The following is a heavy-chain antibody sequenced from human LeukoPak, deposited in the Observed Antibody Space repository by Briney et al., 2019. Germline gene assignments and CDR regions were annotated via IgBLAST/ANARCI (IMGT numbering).Heavy chain of an antibody. CDR2: ISSSSSTI. J-gene: IGHJ5*02. CDR3: ASFRRYYGSGERNWFDP. D-gene: IGHD3-10*01. CDR1: GFTFSSYS. Sequence: AGGSLRLSCAASGFTFSSYSMNWVRQAPGKGLEWVSYISSSSSTIYYADSVKGRFTISRDNAKNSLYLQMNSLRAEDTAVYYCASFRRYYGSGERNWFDPWGQGTLVTVSS. V-gene: IGHV3-48*01.